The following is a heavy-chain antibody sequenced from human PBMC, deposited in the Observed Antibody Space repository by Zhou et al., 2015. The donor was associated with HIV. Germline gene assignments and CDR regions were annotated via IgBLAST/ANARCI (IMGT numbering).Heavy chain of an antibody. J-gene: IGHJ4*02. V-gene: IGHV1-46*01. CDR1: GNPFSRHY. CDR2: IDPTGLNT. Sequence: QAQLVQSGPELKKPGASVKISCKTSGNPFSRHYIHWLRQAPGKSPGQAPQKGLEHMGRIDPTGLNTNYGEKFQGRITMTRDKSTDSVYLELTGLTLDDTAIYFCATPLDAHIRSPLRLWGQGTFVTVSS. CDR3: ATPLDAHIRSPLRL. D-gene: IGHD2-21*02.